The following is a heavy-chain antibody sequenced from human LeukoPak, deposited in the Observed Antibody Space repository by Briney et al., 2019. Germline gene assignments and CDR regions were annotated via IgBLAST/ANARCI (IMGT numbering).Heavy chain of an antibody. V-gene: IGHV3-21*01. CDR1: GFTLSSYT. CDR3: ARDGSGYDDAFDI. J-gene: IGHJ3*02. D-gene: IGHD3-10*01. CDR2: ISSSSSYI. Sequence: GGSLRLSCEVSGFTLSSYTMNWVRQAPGKGLEWVSSISSSSSYIYYADSVKGRFTISRDNARNSLYLQMDSLRAEDTAVYYCARDGSGYDDAFDIWGQGTMVTVSS.